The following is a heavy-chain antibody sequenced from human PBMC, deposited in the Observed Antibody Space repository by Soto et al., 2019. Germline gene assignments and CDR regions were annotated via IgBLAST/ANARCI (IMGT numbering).Heavy chain of an antibody. CDR1: GLTFSSYG. J-gene: IGHJ4*01. Sequence: QVQLVESGGAVVQPGTSLRLSCAASGLTFSSYGMHWFRHAPGTGLECVAVISYDGSNQYYADSVKGRFTISRDNSNNTPYLQMNSRRAEDTAVYYCAKVPTSGEYYFDYGGKGTLVTVSS. V-gene: IGHV3-30*18. CDR2: ISYDGSNQ. D-gene: IGHD3-10*01. CDR3: AKVPTSGEYYFDY.